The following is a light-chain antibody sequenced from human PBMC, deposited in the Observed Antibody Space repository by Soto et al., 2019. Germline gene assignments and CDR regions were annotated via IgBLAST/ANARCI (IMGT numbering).Light chain of an antibody. CDR3: QQRGDWPLYT. V-gene: IGKV3-11*01. Sequence: EIVLTQSPVTLSLSPGETATLSCRASQRLGTNLAWYQQKPGQPPRLLIYGSSRRAAGLPDRFSGTGSGTDFTLTISSLEPEDFAVYYCQQRGDWPLYTVGQGTNLE. J-gene: IGKJ2*01. CDR1: QRLGTN. CDR2: GSS.